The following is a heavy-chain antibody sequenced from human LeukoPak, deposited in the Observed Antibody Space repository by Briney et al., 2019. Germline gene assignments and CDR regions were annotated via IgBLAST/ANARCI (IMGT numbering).Heavy chain of an antibody. CDR2: LSGSGAGT. D-gene: IGHD6-13*01. V-gene: IGHV3-23*01. CDR1: GFTFSDYA. CDR3: ANTYSSSWYPLFDS. Sequence: GGSLRLSCAASGFTFSDYALGWVRQAPGRGLEWVATLSGSGAGTYYSDSVQGRFTISRDNSKRTLFLQMNSLRAEDTAFYYCANTYSSSWYPLFDSWGQGTLVTVSS. J-gene: IGHJ4*02.